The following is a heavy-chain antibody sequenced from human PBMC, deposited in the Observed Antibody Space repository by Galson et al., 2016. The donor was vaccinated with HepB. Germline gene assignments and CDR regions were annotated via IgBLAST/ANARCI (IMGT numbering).Heavy chain of an antibody. D-gene: IGHD2-15*01. Sequence: SLRHSCAASGFTVSTNYMSWVRQAPGKGLEWVSVIYGGGSTTYADSVKGRFTISRHNSKNTLYLQMNSLRTEDTAVYYCARPLPNVGYGMDVWGQGTTVSVSS. CDR3: ARPLPNVGYGMDV. CDR1: GFTVSTNY. CDR2: IYGGGST. V-gene: IGHV3-53*04. J-gene: IGHJ6*02.